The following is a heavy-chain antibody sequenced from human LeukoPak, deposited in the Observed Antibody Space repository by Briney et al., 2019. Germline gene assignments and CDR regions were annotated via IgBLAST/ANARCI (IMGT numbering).Heavy chain of an antibody. V-gene: IGHV3-23*01. CDR2: ISGSGDDT. CDR1: GFTFSSYV. D-gene: IGHD2-15*01. Sequence: GESLRLSCAASGFTFSSYVMSWVRQTPGKGLEWVSAISGSGDDTYYADSVKGRFTISRDNSKNTLYLQMNSLRAEDTAVYYCAKGCSGGSCYSFDYWGQGTLVTVSS. J-gene: IGHJ4*02. CDR3: AKGCSGGSCYSFDY.